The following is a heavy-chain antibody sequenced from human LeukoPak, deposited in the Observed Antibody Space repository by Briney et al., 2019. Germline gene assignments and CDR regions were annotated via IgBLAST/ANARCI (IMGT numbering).Heavy chain of an antibody. Sequence: SVKVSCKASGGTFSSYAISWVRQAPGQGLEWMGRIIPILGIANYAQKFQGRVTITADKSTSTAYMELSSLRSEDTAVYYCARGPCTSCYSSDPFDIWGQGTMVTVSS. CDR2: IIPILGIA. CDR1: GGTFSSYA. V-gene: IGHV1-69*04. CDR3: ARGPCTSCYSSDPFDI. J-gene: IGHJ3*02. D-gene: IGHD2-2*01.